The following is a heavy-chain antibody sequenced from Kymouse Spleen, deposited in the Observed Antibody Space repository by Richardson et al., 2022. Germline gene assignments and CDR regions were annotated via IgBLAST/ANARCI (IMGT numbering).Heavy chain of an antibody. CDR1: GFTFSSYS. J-gene: IGHJ6*02. CDR3: ARVAAAGTDYYYYGMDV. D-gene: IGHD6-13*01. V-gene: IGHV3-21*03. CDR2: ISSSSSYI. Sequence: EVQLVESGGGLVKPGGSLRLSCAASGFTFSSYSMNWVRQAPGKGLEWVSSISSSSSYIYYADSVKGRFTISRDNAKNSLYLQMNSLRAEDTAVYYCARVAAAGTDYYYYGMDVWGQGTTVTVSS.